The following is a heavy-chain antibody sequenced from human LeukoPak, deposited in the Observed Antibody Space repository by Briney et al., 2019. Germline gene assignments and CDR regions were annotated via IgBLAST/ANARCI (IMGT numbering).Heavy chain of an antibody. CDR2: IRYDGGNK. V-gene: IGHV3-30*02. CDR3: AKGGNGYSYGYFDY. D-gene: IGHD5-18*01. CDR1: GFTFSSYG. J-gene: IGHJ4*02. Sequence: GGSLRLSCAASGFTFSSYGMHWVGQAPGKGLEGVAFIRYDGGNKYYADSVKGRFTISRDNSKNTLYLQMNSLRTEDTAVYYCAKGGNGYSYGYFDYWGQGTLVTVSS.